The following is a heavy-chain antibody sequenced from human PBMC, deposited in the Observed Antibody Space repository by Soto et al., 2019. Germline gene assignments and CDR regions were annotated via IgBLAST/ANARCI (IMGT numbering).Heavy chain of an antibody. V-gene: IGHV4-34*01. Sequence: SETLSLTCAVYGGSFSGYYWSWNRQPPGKGLEWIGEINHSGSTNYNPSLKSRVTISVDTSKNQFSLKLSSVTAADTAVYYCSRGMAWRKGMDVWGQGTTVTVSS. J-gene: IGHJ6*02. D-gene: IGHD5-12*01. CDR3: SRGMAWRKGMDV. CDR2: INHSGST. CDR1: GGSFSGYY.